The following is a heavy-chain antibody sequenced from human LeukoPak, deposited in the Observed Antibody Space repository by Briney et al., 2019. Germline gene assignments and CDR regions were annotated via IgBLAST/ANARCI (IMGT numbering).Heavy chain of an antibody. J-gene: IGHJ4*02. Sequence: GGSLRLSCEAPGFTFNTYWMSWVRQAPGKGLEWVAVISYDGSKKYYADSVKGRFTVSRDNSKNTLYLQMSSLRAEDTAVYYCAKEDGYNYDFWGQGTLVTVSS. D-gene: IGHD5-18*01. V-gene: IGHV3-30*18. CDR2: ISYDGSKK. CDR3: AKEDGYNYDF. CDR1: GFTFNTYW.